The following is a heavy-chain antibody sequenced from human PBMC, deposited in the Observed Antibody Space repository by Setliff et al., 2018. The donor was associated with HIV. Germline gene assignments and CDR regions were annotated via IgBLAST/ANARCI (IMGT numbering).Heavy chain of an antibody. D-gene: IGHD3-10*01. Sequence: SETLSLTCNVSGDSIVNYYWSWIRQPPGKGLEWIGYIYYSGYTNERASYNPSLQSRVTISEDTSKNQVSLKLRSVTAADTAMYYCARHQKGYYGSGSYSAWGQGKLVTVSS. CDR1: GDSIVNYY. V-gene: IGHV4-59*08. J-gene: IGHJ5*02. CDR2: IYYSGYTNERA. CDR3: ARHQKGYYGSGSYSA.